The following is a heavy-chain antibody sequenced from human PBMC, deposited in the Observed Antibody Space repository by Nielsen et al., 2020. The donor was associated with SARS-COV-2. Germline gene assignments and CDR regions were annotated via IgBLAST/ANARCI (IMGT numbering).Heavy chain of an antibody. CDR1: GFTFSDYY. D-gene: IGHD3-22*01. CDR2: ISSSSSYT. J-gene: IGHJ4*02. V-gene: IGHV3-11*03. Sequence: GESLKISCAASGFTFSDYYMSWIRQAPGKGLEWVPYISSSSSYTNYADSVRGRFTISRDNAKNSLYLQMNSLRAEDTAVYYCRGSSGYYYAIDYWGQGTLVTVSS. CDR3: RGSSGYYYAIDY.